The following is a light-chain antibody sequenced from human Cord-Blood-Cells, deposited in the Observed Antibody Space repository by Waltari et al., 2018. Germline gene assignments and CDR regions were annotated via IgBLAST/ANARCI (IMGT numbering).Light chain of an antibody. J-gene: IGKJ2*03. V-gene: IGKV3-20*01. Sequence: ETVLPQSPRTLSLSPGERAPLSCRASQSVSSSYLAWYQQKPGQAPRLLIYGASSRATGIPDRFSGSGSGTDFTLTISRLEPEDFAVYYCQQYGSSPYSFGQGTKLEIK. CDR3: QQYGSSPYS. CDR2: GAS. CDR1: QSVSSSY.